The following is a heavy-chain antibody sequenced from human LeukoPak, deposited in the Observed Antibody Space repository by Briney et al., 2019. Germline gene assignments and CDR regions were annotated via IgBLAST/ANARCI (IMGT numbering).Heavy chain of an antibody. Sequence: ASVKVSCKASGGTFSSYAISWVRQAPGQGLEWMGGIIPIFGTANYAQKFQGRVTITTDESTNTAYMELSSLRSEDTAVYYCARDLYYDSSGYYNYYYYMDVWGKGTTVTVSS. CDR1: GGTFSSYA. J-gene: IGHJ6*03. CDR3: ARDLYYDSSGYYNYYYYMDV. CDR2: IIPIFGTA. D-gene: IGHD3-22*01. V-gene: IGHV1-69*05.